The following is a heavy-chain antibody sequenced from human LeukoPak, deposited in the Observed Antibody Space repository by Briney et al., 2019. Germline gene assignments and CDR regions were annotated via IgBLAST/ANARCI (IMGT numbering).Heavy chain of an antibody. CDR3: ATDGAGFDT. CDR1: GFTFSNYW. V-gene: IGHV3-74*01. J-gene: IGHJ5*02. CDR2: VDSDESNT. Sequence: GGSLRLSCAASGFTFSNYWMHWVRQAPGKGLVWVSRVDSDESNTDYADAVKGRFTISRDNAKNTLYLEMNNLRAEDTAVYYCATDGAGFDTWGQGVLVTVSS.